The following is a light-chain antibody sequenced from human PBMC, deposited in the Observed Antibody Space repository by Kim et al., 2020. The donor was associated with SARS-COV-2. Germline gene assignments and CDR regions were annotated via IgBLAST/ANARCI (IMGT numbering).Light chain of an antibody. V-gene: IGKV1-16*01. Sequence: ASVGHSVTITCRASQGISNYLTWFHQSPGKAPKSLIYAASSLQSGVPSRFSASGSGTDFTLTITSLQSEDSGTYYCQQYYTPPFTFGPGTKVDIK. CDR3: QQYYTPPFT. CDR1: QGISNY. J-gene: IGKJ3*01. CDR2: AAS.